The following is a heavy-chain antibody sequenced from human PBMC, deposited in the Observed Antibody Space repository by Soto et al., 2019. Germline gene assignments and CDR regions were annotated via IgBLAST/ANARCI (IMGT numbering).Heavy chain of an antibody. CDR3: AHLLYCSGGSCRDDAFDI. CDR2: IYWDDDK. CDR1: GFSLSTSGVG. V-gene: IGHV2-5*02. J-gene: IGHJ3*02. Sequence: QITLKESGPTLVKPTQTLTLTCTFSGFSLSTSGVGVGWIRQPPGKALEWLALIYWDDDKRYSPSLKSRLTITKDTSKNQVVLTMTNMDPVDTATYYCAHLLYCSGGSCRDDAFDIWGQGTMVTVSS. D-gene: IGHD2-15*01.